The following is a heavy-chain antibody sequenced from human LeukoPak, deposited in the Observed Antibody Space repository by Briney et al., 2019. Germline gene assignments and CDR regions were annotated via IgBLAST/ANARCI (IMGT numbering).Heavy chain of an antibody. CDR3: PREGYGSGSYNYYYYGIDV. V-gene: IGHV3-48*04. CDR1: GFTFSTYS. D-gene: IGHD3-10*01. Sequence: LTGGSLRLSCAAPGFTFSTYSMNWVRQAPGKGLEWVSYISSSGSTIYYADSVKGRFTISRDNAKNSLYLQMNSLRAEDTAVYYCPREGYGSGSYNYYYYGIDVWGKGTTSPSPQ. J-gene: IGHJ6*04. CDR2: ISSSGSTI.